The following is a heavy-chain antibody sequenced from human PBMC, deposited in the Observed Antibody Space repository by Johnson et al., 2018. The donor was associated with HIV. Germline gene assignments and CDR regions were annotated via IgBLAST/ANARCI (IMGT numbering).Heavy chain of an antibody. CDR1: GFTFSYYG. D-gene: IGHD2/OR15-2a*01. Sequence: QVHLVESGGGVAQPGGSLRLSCAAFGFTFSYYGMHWVRQVPGKGLEWVAFIRYDGDNEYYGDSVKGRFTISRDNYKNTLYLQMNRLRAEDTAVFFCARDRSKGGAFDIWGQGTMVTVSS. V-gene: IGHV3-30*02. J-gene: IGHJ3*02. CDR3: ARDRSKGGAFDI. CDR2: IRYDGDNE.